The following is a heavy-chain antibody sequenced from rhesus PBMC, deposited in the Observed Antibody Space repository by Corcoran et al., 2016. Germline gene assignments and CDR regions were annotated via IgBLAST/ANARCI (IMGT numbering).Heavy chain of an antibody. Sequence: QVQLQESGPGLVKPSETLSLTCAVSGGSVSSSTWWSWIRQPPGKGLEWIGYISGSSGSTYYNPSLKRRVTISTDTSKNQFSLKLSSVTAADTAVYYCARLITVTITNAFDFWGQGLRVTVSS. J-gene: IGHJ3*01. CDR2: ISGSSGST. CDR1: GGSVSSSTW. V-gene: IGHV4-65*01. D-gene: IGHD3-9*01. CDR3: ARLITVTITNAFDF.